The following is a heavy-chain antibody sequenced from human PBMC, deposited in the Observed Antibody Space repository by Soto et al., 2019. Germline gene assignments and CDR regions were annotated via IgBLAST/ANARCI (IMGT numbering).Heavy chain of an antibody. CDR2: IIPIFGTA. CDR3: ARDGARGQGFGESRYGMDV. V-gene: IGHV1-69*12. Sequence: QVQLVQSGAEVKKPGSSVKVSCKASGGTFSSYAISWVRQAPGQGLEWMGGIIPIFGTANYAQKFQGRVTITADESTSTAYMEVSSLRSEDTAVYYCARDGARGQGFGESRYGMDVWGQGTTVTVSS. CDR1: GGTFSSYA. D-gene: IGHD3-10*01. J-gene: IGHJ6*02.